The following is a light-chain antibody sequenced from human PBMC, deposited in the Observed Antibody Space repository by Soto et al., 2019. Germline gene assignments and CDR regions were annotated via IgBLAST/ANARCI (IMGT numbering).Light chain of an antibody. Sequence: QSALTQPASVSGSPGQSITISCTGTSSDVGGYNFVSWYEQHPGKAPKLIIYEVNGRPSGVSDRFSGSKSGNTASLTISGLQAEDEADYYCSSYTSRNTLVVFGGGTK. V-gene: IGLV2-14*01. CDR2: EVN. CDR3: SSYTSRNTLVV. CDR1: SSDVGGYNF. J-gene: IGLJ2*01.